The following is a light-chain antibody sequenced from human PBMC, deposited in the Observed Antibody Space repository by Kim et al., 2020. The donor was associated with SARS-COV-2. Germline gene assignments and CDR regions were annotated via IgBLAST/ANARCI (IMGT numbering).Light chain of an antibody. J-gene: IGLJ3*02. CDR2: NNN. Sequence: ITSTSSGGNTNIGSNAVNWYQQHRGTAPKLIIYNNNQRPGGLHGRFSGTKGGTAAFPVTRGHEAEDEAYYYCSAGDSSLHRWVFGGGTQLTVL. CDR1: NTNIGSNA. V-gene: IGLV1-44*01. CDR3: SAGDSSLHRWV.